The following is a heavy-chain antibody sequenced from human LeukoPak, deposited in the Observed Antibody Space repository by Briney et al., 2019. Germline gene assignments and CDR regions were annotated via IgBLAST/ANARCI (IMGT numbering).Heavy chain of an antibody. Sequence: PGGSLRLSCAPSGFTFRSYAMSWARQAPGEGREWVSAICYRGRSTYYADSVKDRFSISKDNSKNTLYLQMNSLSAEDTAVYYRAKRGGSGSFLLSYFGYLGQGTLVNVSS. V-gene: IGHV3-23*01. CDR1: GFTFRSYA. CDR2: ICYRGRST. CDR3: AKRGGSGSFLLSYFGY. J-gene: IGHJ4*02. D-gene: IGHD3-22*01.